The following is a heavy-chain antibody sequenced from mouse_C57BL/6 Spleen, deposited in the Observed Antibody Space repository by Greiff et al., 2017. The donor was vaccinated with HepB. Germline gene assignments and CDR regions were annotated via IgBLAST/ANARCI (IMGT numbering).Heavy chain of an antibody. Sequence: EVHLVESGEGLVKPGGSLKLSCAASGFTFSSYAMSWVRQTPEKRLEWVAYISSGGDYIYYADTVKGRFTISRDNARNTLYLQMSSLKSEDTAMYYCTREDGNYSWFAYWGQGTLVTVSA. CDR1: GFTFSSYA. CDR3: TREDGNYSWFAY. D-gene: IGHD2-1*01. CDR2: ISSGGDYI. J-gene: IGHJ3*01. V-gene: IGHV5-9-1*02.